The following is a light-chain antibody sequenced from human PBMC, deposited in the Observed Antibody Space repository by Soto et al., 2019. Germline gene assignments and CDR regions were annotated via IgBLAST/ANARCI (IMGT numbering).Light chain of an antibody. CDR2: DAS. CDR3: QQRSNWPWT. J-gene: IGKJ1*01. CDR1: QSVSSY. Sequence: EIVLTQSPATLSLSPGERATLSCRASQSVSSYLAWYQQKPGQAPRLLIYDASNSATGIPARFSGSGSGTDFTLTISSLEPEDFAVDYCQQRSNWPWTCGQGTKVEIK. V-gene: IGKV3-11*01.